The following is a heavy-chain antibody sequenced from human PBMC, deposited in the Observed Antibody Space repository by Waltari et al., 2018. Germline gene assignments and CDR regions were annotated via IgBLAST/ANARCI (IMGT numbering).Heavy chain of an antibody. CDR3: ARLYYTADY. D-gene: IGHD3-22*01. CDR1: GFNFSSYA. CDR2: IRNSGDST. Sequence: ELQLLESGGGLVQSGGYLRLSCAASGFNFSSYAMSWVRQAQGKGLEWVSGIRNSGDSTDYADSVQGRFTISRDNSKNTLYLYMNSLRAEDTAIYYCARLYYTADYWGQGTLVTVSS. J-gene: IGHJ4*02. V-gene: IGHV3-23*01.